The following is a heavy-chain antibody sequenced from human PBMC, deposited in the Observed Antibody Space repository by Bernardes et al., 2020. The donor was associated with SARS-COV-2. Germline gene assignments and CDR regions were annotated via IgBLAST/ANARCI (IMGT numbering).Heavy chain of an antibody. CDR3: ARENMMVPYDY. CDR1: GFTFGDYS. CDR2: ISSSGSTI. D-gene: IGHD3-16*01. J-gene: IGHJ4*02. V-gene: IGHV3-48*01. Sequence: GGSLRLSRAASGFTFGDYSMNWVRQAPGKGLEWVSYISSSGSTIYYADSVKGRFTISRDNAKNSLYLQMNSLRADDTAVYYCARENMMVPYDYWGQGTLVTVSS.